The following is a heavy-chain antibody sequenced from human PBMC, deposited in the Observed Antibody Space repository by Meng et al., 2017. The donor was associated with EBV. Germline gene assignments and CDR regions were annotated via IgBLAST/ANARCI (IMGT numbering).Heavy chain of an antibody. J-gene: IGHJ5*02. Sequence: QHQVEQVGAEVKRPGASVKVSCKASGYTFTSYARHWVRQAPGLRLEWMGWINAGNGNTKYSQKFQGRVTITRDTSASTAYMELSSLRSEDTAVYYCARRGGVADWFDPWGQGTLVTVSS. CDR3: ARRGGVADWFDP. CDR2: INAGNGNT. V-gene: IGHV1-3*01. CDR1: GYTFTSYA. D-gene: IGHD2-15*01.